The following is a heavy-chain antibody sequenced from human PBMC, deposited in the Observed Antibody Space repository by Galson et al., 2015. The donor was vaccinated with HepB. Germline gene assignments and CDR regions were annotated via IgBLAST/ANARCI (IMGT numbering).Heavy chain of an antibody. D-gene: IGHD5-12*01. CDR3: ARNVDIVAMAHAFDI. J-gene: IGHJ3*02. V-gene: IGHV4-39*07. CDR1: GGSISSSSYY. Sequence: SLTCTVSGGSISSSSYYWGWIRQPPGKGLEWIGSIYYSGSTYYNPSLKSRVTISVDTSKNQFSLKLSSVTAADTAVYYCARNVDIVAMAHAFDIWGQGTMVTVSS. CDR2: IYYSGST.